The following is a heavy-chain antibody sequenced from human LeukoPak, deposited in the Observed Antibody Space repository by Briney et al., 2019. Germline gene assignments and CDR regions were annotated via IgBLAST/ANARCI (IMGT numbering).Heavy chain of an antibody. Sequence: GGSLRLSCAASGFTFRSYAMNWVRQAPGKGLEWVSGVSGSGSSTYYADSVKGRFTISRDNSKNTLYLQMNSLRAEDTAVYYCAKEVDIVVVPAAPPDYWGQGTLVTVSS. V-gene: IGHV3-23*01. J-gene: IGHJ4*02. CDR3: AKEVDIVVVPAAPPDY. CDR2: VSGSGSST. CDR1: GFTFRSYA. D-gene: IGHD2-2*01.